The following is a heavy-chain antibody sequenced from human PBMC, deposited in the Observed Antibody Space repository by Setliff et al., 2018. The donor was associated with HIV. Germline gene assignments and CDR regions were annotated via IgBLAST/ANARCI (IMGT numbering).Heavy chain of an antibody. V-gene: IGHV5-10-1*01. J-gene: IGHJ5*02. Sequence: GESLTISCKGSGYSFTSYWISWVRQMPGKGLEWMGRIDPSDSYTNYRPSFQGHVTISADKSISTAYLQWSSLKASDTAMYCCARHVRPGYCSSTSCPTHNGFDPWGQGTLVTVSS. D-gene: IGHD2-2*03. CDR1: GYSFTSYW. CDR3: ARHVRPGYCSSTSCPTHNGFDP. CDR2: IDPSDSYT.